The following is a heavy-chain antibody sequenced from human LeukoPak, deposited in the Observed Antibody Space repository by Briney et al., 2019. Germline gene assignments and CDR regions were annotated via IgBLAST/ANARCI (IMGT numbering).Heavy chain of an antibody. CDR3: ARDVYSYYFDF. V-gene: IGHV1-69*05. CDR2: VIPMFHTV. J-gene: IGHJ4*02. Sequence: SVKVSCKASGGIFTSYAFSWVRQAPGQGLEWMGRVIPMFHTVSYAQKFQGRVTITTDDSTSTAHMELSSLTSEDTAVYFCARDVYSYYFDFWGRGTLVTVSS. D-gene: IGHD2-15*01. CDR1: GGIFTSYA.